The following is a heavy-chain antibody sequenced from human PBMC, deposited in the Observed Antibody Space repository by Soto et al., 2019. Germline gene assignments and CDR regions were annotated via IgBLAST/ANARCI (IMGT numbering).Heavy chain of an antibody. J-gene: IGHJ4*02. D-gene: IGHD2-21*02. CDR1: GFTVSNNY. V-gene: IGHV3-66*01. Sequence: EVQLVNSGGGLVQPGGSLRLSCAASGFTVSNNYMSWVRQAPGKGLEWVSVIYSGGSTYYADAVKDRFTISRDNSENTLYFQMSSMRAEYTAVYYCARARFGGLCASVADYWGQGTLVTVSS. CDR2: IYSGGST. CDR3: ARARFGGLCASVADY.